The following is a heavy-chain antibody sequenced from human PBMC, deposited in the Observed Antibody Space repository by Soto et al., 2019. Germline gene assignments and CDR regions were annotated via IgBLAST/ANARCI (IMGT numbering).Heavy chain of an antibody. CDR2: ISGNSGSI. J-gene: IGHJ5*02. V-gene: IGHV3-9*01. D-gene: IGHD3-10*01. Sequence: GGSLRLSCAASGFTFDDYAMNWVRQAPGKGLEWVSGISGNSGSIGYADSVKGRFTISRDNAKNSLYLQMNSLRAEDTDLYACANAGLWLGELRPGLFDPWGQGTLVTVSS. CDR3: ANAGLWLGELRPGLFDP. CDR1: GFTFDDYA.